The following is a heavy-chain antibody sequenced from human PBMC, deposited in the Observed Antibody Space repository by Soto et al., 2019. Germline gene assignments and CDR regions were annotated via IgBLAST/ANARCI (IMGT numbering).Heavy chain of an antibody. D-gene: IGHD3-22*01. CDR2: IIPIFGTA. V-gene: IGHV1-69*01. CDR1: GGTFSSYA. J-gene: IGHJ4*02. CDR3: ARSISSGRLFDY. Sequence: QVQLVQSGAEVKKPGSSVKVSCTASGGTFSSYAISWVRQAPGQGLEWMGGIIPIFGTANYAQKFQGRVTITADESTSTAYMELSSLRSEETAVYYCARSISSGRLFDYWGQGTLVTVSS.